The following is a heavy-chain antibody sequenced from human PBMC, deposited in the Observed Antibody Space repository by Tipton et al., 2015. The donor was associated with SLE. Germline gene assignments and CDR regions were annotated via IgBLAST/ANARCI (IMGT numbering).Heavy chain of an antibody. Sequence: TLSLTCAVSGGSISSGGYSWSWIRQPPGKGLEWIGEINHSGSTNYNPSLKSRVTISVDTSKNQFSLKLSSVTAADTAVYYCARAQRGPIRAFDIWGQGTMVTVSS. CDR3: ARAQRGPIRAFDI. CDR1: GGSISSGGYS. V-gene: IGHV4-30-2*01. J-gene: IGHJ3*02. CDR2: INHSGST. D-gene: IGHD3/OR15-3a*01.